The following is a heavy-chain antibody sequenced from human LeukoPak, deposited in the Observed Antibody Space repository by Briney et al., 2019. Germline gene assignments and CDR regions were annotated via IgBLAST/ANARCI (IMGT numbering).Heavy chain of an antibody. Sequence: ASVKVSCKASGYTFTSYYMHWVRQAPGQGLEWMGIINPNSGGTNYAQKFQGRVTMTRDTSISTAYMELSRLRSDDTAVYYCATSEALYGELDYWGQGTLVTVSS. D-gene: IGHD4-17*01. CDR1: GYTFTSYY. CDR3: ATSEALYGELDY. CDR2: INPNSGGT. V-gene: IGHV1-2*02. J-gene: IGHJ4*02.